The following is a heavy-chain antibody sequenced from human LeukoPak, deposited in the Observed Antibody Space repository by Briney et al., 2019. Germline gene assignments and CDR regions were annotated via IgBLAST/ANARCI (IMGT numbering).Heavy chain of an antibody. CDR1: GLAFSAYK. CDR3: VVGGSPGY. V-gene: IGHV3-74*01. CDR2: ISTDGYTT. Sequence: GGSLRLSCAASGLAFSAYKMHWVRQAPRKGLVWISRISTDGYTTDYADFVQGRFTASRDNTKNTWSLEMNSLRAEDTAVYYCVVGGSPGYWGQGTLVTVSS. D-gene: IGHD2-15*01. J-gene: IGHJ4*02.